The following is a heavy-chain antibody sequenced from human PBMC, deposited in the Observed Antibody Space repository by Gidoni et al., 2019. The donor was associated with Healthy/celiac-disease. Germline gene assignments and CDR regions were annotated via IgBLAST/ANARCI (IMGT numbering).Heavy chain of an antibody. V-gene: IGHV3-21*01. D-gene: IGHD1-26*01. CDR1: GFTFSSYS. J-gene: IGHJ6*02. CDR3: ARDERRGATTSYYYYGMDV. Sequence: EVQLVESGGGLVKPGGSLRLSCAASGFTFSSYSMNWVRQAPGKGLEWVSSISSSSSYIYYADSVKGRFTISRDNAKNSLYLQMNSLRAEDTAVYYCARDERRGATTSYYYYGMDVWGQGTTVTVSS. CDR2: ISSSSSYI.